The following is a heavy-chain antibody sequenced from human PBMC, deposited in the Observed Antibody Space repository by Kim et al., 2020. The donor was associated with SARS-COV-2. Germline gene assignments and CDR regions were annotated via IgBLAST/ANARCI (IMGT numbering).Heavy chain of an antibody. CDR3: ARSPVASTGWLLVAYYYGMDV. J-gene: IGHJ6*02. D-gene: IGHD3-22*01. CDR2: ISAYNGNT. Sequence: ASVKVSCKASGYTFTSYGISWVRQAPGQGLEWMGWISAYNGNTNYAQKLQGRVTMTTDTSTSTAYMELRSLRSDDTAVYYCARSPVASTGWLLVAYYYGMDVWGQGTTVTVSS. V-gene: IGHV1-18*01. CDR1: GYTFTSYG.